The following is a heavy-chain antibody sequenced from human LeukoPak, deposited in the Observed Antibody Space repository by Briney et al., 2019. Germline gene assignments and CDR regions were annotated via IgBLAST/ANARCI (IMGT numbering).Heavy chain of an antibody. D-gene: IGHD1-26*01. CDR3: ARDISGSYSYAFDI. J-gene: IGHJ3*02. CDR2: INHSGST. Sequence: PSETLSLTCAVYGGSFSGYYWSWIRQPPGKGLEWIGEINHSGSTNYNPSLKSRVTISVDTSKNQFSLKLSSVTAADTAVYYCARDISGSYSYAFDIWGQGTKVTVSS. V-gene: IGHV4-34*01. CDR1: GGSFSGYY.